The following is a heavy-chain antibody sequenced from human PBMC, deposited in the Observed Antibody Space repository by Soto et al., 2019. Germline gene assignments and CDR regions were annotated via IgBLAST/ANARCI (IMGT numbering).Heavy chain of an antibody. J-gene: IGHJ6*02. Sequence: KPSETLSLTCAVSGGSISSSNWWSWVRQPPGKGLEWIGEIYHSGSTNYNPSLKSRVTISVDKSKNQFSLKLSSVTAADTAVYYCARIQLWAYYYYYGMDVWGQGTTVTVSS. CDR2: IYHSGST. CDR3: ARIQLWAYYYYYGMDV. CDR1: GGSISSSNW. D-gene: IGHD5-18*01. V-gene: IGHV4-4*02.